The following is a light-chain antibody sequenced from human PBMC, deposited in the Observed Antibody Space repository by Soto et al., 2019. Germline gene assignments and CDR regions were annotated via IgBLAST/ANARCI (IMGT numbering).Light chain of an antibody. Sequence: ETVMTQSPGTLSLSPGERATLSCRASQSVSSGYLAWYQQKPGQAHRLLIFGASNRATGIPYRFTGSGSGTDFTLTISRLEPEDFAVYYCQQYGISQNTFGQGTKLEIK. CDR1: QSVSSGY. J-gene: IGKJ2*01. CDR2: GAS. V-gene: IGKV3-20*01. CDR3: QQYGISQNT.